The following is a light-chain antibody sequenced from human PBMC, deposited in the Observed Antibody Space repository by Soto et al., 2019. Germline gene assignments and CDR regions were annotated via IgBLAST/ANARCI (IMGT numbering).Light chain of an antibody. V-gene: IGKV1-5*03. Sequence: DTQMTQSPSTLSASVGDRVTITCRASQSISDWLAWYQQKPGKVPKLLIYKASILQRGVPSRFSGSGSGAEFTLTISGLQAEDFATYYCQHYNDYPWTFGQGTKVEIK. CDR3: QHYNDYPWT. J-gene: IGKJ1*01. CDR2: KAS. CDR1: QSISDW.